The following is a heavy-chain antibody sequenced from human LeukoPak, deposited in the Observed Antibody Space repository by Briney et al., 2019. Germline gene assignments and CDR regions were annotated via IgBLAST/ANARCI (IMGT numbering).Heavy chain of an antibody. Sequence: GGSLGLSCAASGFTFDDYGMSWVRQAPGKGLEWVSGINWNGGSTGYADSVKGRFTISRDNAKNSLYLQMNSLRAEDTALYYCARDRSMTHFDYWGQGTLVTVSS. CDR2: INWNGGST. V-gene: IGHV3-20*04. CDR1: GFTFDDYG. J-gene: IGHJ4*02. CDR3: ARDRSMTHFDY.